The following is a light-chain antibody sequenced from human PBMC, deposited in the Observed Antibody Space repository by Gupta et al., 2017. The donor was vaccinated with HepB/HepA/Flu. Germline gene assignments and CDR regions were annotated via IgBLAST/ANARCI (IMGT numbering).Light chain of an antibody. CDR1: SSNIGAGYD. V-gene: IGLV1-40*01. CDR3: QSYDSSLSGYVV. Sequence: QSVLTQPPSVSGAPGQRVTISCTGSSSNIGAGYDVHWYQQLPGTAPKLLIAPNNNRPSGVPDRFSASKSGPSASLAITGLQAEDEADYYCQSYDSSLSGYVVFGGGTKLTVL. J-gene: IGLJ2*01. CDR2: PNN.